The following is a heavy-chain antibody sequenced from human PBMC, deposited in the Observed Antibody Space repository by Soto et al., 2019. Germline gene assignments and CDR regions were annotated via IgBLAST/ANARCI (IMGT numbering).Heavy chain of an antibody. Sequence: EVQLVESGGGLVQPGGSLRLSCAASGFTFSSYTMNWVRKAPGKGLEWISDISTSSTSSSTIYYADSVKGRFTISRDNAKKSLFLQMNSLRDEDMAVYYCARQYCTNGVCYDGFDIWGQGTMVTVSA. J-gene: IGHJ3*02. V-gene: IGHV3-48*02. D-gene: IGHD2-8*01. CDR2: ISTSSTSSSTI. CDR1: GFTFSSYT. CDR3: ARQYCTNGVCYDGFDI.